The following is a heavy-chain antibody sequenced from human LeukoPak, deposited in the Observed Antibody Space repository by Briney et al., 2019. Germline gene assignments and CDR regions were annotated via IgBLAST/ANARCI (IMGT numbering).Heavy chain of an antibody. V-gene: IGHV3-43*02. Sequence: QPGGSLRLSCGASGFSFSSYWMHWVRQAPGKGLEWVSLISGDGGSTYYADSVKGRFTISRDNSKNSLYLQMNSLRTEDTALYYCAKNEGYWDSSGPDYWGQGTLVTVSS. J-gene: IGHJ4*02. CDR1: GFSFSSYW. CDR2: ISGDGGST. CDR3: AKNEGYWDSSGPDY. D-gene: IGHD3-22*01.